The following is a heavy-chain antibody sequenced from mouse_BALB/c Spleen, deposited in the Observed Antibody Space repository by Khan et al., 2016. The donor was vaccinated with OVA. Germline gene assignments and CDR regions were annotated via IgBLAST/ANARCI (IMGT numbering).Heavy chain of an antibody. V-gene: IGHV5-9-1*01. CDR2: ISSAATYT. Sequence: EVELVESGGGLVEPGGSLKLSCGASGFTFSSFVMSWVRQTPEKRLEWVATISSAATYTYYPDSVKGRFTISRDNAKNTLYLQMNSLRSDDTAIYYCANGNYGWFAYWGQGTLVTVS. CDR3: ANGNYGWFAY. D-gene: IGHD2-1*01. J-gene: IGHJ3*01. CDR1: GFTFSSFV.